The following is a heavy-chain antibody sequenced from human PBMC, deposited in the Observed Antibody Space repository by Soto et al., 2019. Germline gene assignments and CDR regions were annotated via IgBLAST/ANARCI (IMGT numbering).Heavy chain of an antibody. D-gene: IGHD3-22*01. J-gene: IGHJ4*02. CDR2: IYYSGST. Sequence: SETLSLTCTVSGGSISSYYWSWIRQPPGKGLEWIGYIYYSGSTNYNPSLKSRVTISVDTSKNQFSLKLSSVTAADTAVYYCARVLSANYYDSSGYYSWGQGTLVTVSS. CDR1: GGSISSYY. CDR3: ARVLSANYYDSSGYYS. V-gene: IGHV4-59*01.